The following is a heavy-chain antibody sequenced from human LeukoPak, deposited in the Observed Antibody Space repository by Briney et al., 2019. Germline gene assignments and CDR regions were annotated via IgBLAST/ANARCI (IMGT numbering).Heavy chain of an antibody. CDR1: GFTFSSYG. CDR2: ISGSGGST. Sequence: GGSLRLSCAASGFTFSSYGMSWVRQAPGKGLEWVSAISGSGGSTYYADSVKGRFTISRDNSKNTLYLQMNSLRAEDTAVYYCAKGTAIKVSWDYFDYWGQGTLVTVSS. CDR3: AKGTAIKVSWDYFDY. V-gene: IGHV3-23*01. J-gene: IGHJ4*02. D-gene: IGHD5/OR15-5a*01.